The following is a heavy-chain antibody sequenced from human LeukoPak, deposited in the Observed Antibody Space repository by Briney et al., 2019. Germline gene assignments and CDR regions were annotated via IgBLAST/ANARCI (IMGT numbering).Heavy chain of an antibody. CDR1: GYTFTGYY. J-gene: IGHJ6*02. V-gene: IGHV1-2*04. Sequence: ASVKVSCKASGYTFTGYYMHWVRQAPGQGLEWMGWINPNSGGTNYAQKFQGWVTMTRDTSISTAYMELSRLRSDDTAVYYCARDLRKGHYYYYGMDVWGQGTTVTVSS. CDR3: ARDLRKGHYYYYGMDV. CDR2: INPNSGGT.